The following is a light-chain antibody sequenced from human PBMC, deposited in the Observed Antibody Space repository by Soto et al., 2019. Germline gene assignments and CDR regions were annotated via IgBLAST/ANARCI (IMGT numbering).Light chain of an antibody. CDR1: QSVSSIY. CDR2: GAS. V-gene: IGKV3-20*01. J-gene: IGKJ1*01. CDR3: QQYGSSRWT. Sequence: EIVLTQSPGTLSLSPGERATLSCRASQSVSSIYLAWYQQKPGQAPRLLIYGASSRATGIPDGFSGSGSGTDFTLTISRLETEDFAVYYCQQYGSSRWTFGQGTKVDI.